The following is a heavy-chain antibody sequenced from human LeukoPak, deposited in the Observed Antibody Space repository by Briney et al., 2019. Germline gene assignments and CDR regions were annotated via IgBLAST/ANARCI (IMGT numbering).Heavy chain of an antibody. V-gene: IGHV3-23*01. J-gene: IGHJ4*02. CDR1: GFTFANYA. D-gene: IGHD6-13*01. CDR3: AKGQKSIAATGYDY. Sequence: GGSLRLSCAASGFTFANYAMSWVRQGPGKGLEWVSTISGSGGSTYYADPVKGRFTISRDNSKNTLFLQMNSLRADDTAVYFCAKGQKSIAATGYDYWGQGTLVTVSS. CDR2: ISGSGGST.